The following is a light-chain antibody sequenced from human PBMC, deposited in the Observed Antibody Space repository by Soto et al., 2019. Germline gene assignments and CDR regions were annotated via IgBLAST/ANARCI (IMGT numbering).Light chain of an antibody. Sequence: DIQMTQSPSTLSASVGDGVTITCRASQNIRVWLAWYQQRPGKAPKFLMYDASSLETGVPSRFSGSGSGTEFTLTIRSLQPDDSATYYCLQYDSSSPTFGQGTKLEIK. CDR1: QNIRVW. J-gene: IGKJ2*01. CDR3: LQYDSSSPT. CDR2: DAS. V-gene: IGKV1-5*01.